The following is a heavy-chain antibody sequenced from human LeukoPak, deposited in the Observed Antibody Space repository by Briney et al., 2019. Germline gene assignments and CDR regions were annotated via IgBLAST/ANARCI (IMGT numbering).Heavy chain of an antibody. V-gene: IGHV3-11*06. CDR3: ARLHCSGGSCYSFSDFDY. J-gene: IGHJ4*02. D-gene: IGHD2-15*01. CDR2: ISSSSSYT. CDR1: GFTFSDYY. Sequence: GGSLRLSCAASGFTFSDYYMSWIRQAPGKGLEWVSYISSSSSYTNYADSVKGRFTISRDNAKNSLYLQMSSLRAEDTAVYYCARLHCSGGSCYSFSDFDYWGQGTLVTVSS.